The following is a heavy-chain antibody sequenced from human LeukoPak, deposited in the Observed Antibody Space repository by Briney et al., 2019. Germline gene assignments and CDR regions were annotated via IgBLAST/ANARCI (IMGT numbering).Heavy chain of an antibody. D-gene: IGHD7-27*01. CDR3: ASRKLGNDY. J-gene: IGHJ4*02. CDR2: TYHTGST. V-gene: IGHV4-59*02. CDR1: GGSVSDYY. Sequence: SETLSLTCTISGGSVSDYYWSWIRQSPGKGLEWIGYTYHTGSTSYSPSLKSRVTISADTSQNQFSLKLSSVTAANTAVYYCASRKLGNDYWGQGTLVTVSS.